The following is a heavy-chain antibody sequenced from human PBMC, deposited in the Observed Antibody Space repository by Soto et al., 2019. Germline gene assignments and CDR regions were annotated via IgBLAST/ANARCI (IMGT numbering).Heavy chain of an antibody. CDR1: GISIRYHY. CDR3: ARGGASSKYFDY. V-gene: IGHV4-59*11. J-gene: IGHJ4*02. D-gene: IGHD2-15*01. Sequence: LETLSLTCTVSGISIRYHYLSWIRQPPGKGLEWIGFIYYSGSTNYNPSLKSRVTISVDTSKNQFSLKLSSVTAADTAVYYCARGGASSKYFDYWGQGTLVTVSS. CDR2: IYYSGST.